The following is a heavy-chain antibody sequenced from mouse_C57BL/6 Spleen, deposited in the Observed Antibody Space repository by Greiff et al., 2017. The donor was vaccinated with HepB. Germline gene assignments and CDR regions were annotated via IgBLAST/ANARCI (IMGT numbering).Heavy chain of an antibody. CDR3: ARTPYSNYWYFDV. Sequence: VKLMESGPGLVQPSQRLSITCTVSGFSLTSYGVHWVRQSPGKGLEWLGVIWSGGSTDYNAAFISRLSISKDNSKSQVFFKMNSLQADDTAIYYCARTPYSNYWYFDVWGTGTTVTVSS. CDR2: IWSGGST. J-gene: IGHJ1*03. D-gene: IGHD2-5*01. CDR1: GFSLTSYG. V-gene: IGHV2-2*01.